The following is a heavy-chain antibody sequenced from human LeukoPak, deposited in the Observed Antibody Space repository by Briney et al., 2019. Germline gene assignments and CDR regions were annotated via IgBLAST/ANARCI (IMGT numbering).Heavy chain of an antibody. CDR1: GGSISSYY. V-gene: IGHV4-59*08. D-gene: IGHD2-2*01. Sequence: PSETLSLTCTVSGGSISSYYWSWIRQPPGKGLEWIGYIYYSGSTNYNPSLKSRVTVSVDTSKNQFSLKLSSVTAADTAVYYCARRCVDTSCPFDYWVQGTLVTVSS. J-gene: IGHJ4*02. CDR3: ARRCVDTSCPFDY. CDR2: IYYSGST.